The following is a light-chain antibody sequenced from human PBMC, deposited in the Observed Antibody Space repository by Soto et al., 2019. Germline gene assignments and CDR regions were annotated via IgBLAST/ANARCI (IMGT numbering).Light chain of an antibody. V-gene: IGKV3-15*01. Sequence: EIVLTQSPGTLSLSPGGRATLSCRHSQSVSSSFLAWYQQKPGQAPRLLIYGASTRATGIPASFSGSGSGTEFTLTISSLQSEDFAVYYCQQYNNWPPITFGQGTRLEIK. CDR3: QQYNNWPPIT. J-gene: IGKJ5*01. CDR1: QSVSSSF. CDR2: GAS.